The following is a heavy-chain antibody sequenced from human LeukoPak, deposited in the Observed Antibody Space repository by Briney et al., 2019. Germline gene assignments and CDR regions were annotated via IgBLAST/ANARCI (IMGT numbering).Heavy chain of an antibody. CDR1: GFTFSSYA. V-gene: IGHV3-23*01. D-gene: IGHD6-19*01. Sequence: GGSLRLSCAASGFTFSSYAMSWVRQAPGKGLEWVSAISGSGGSTYYADSVKGRFTISRDNSKNTLYLQMNSLRAEDTAVYYCAKVLWASSGWYRMPNWFDPWGQGTLVTVSS. CDR2: ISGSGGST. CDR3: AKVLWASSGWYRMPNWFDP. J-gene: IGHJ5*02.